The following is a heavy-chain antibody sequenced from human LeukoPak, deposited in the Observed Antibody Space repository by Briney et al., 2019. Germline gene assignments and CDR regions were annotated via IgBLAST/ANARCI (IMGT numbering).Heavy chain of an antibody. Sequence: GGSLRLPCAASGFTFSSYEMNWVRQAPGKGLGWVSYISSSGSTIYYADSVKGRFTISRDNAKNSLYLQMNSLRAEDTAVYYCAKDGIGYSRGFDYWGQGTLVTVSS. D-gene: IGHD2-15*01. V-gene: IGHV3-48*03. CDR2: ISSSGSTI. J-gene: IGHJ4*02. CDR3: AKDGIGYSRGFDY. CDR1: GFTFSSYE.